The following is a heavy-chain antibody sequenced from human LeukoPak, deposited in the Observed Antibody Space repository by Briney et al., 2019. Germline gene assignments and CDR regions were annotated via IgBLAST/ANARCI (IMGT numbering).Heavy chain of an antibody. CDR1: GFTLSSYS. D-gene: IGHD4-17*01. J-gene: IGHJ4*02. Sequence: GGSLRLSCAPSGFTLSSYSMSWVRQAPGKGLEWVTNIKQDGSEKYYVDSVKGRFTISRDNAKNSLYLQMNSLRAEDTAVYYCARAVNPIHFDYWGQGTLVTVSS. CDR2: IKQDGSEK. V-gene: IGHV3-7*01. CDR3: ARAVNPIHFDY.